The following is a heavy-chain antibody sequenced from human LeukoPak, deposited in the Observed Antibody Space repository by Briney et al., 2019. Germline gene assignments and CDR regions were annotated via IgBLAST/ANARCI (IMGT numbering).Heavy chain of an antibody. Sequence: PGASLRLSCAASGFTFSSYAMSWVRQAPGKGLEWVSAISGSRGSTYYADSVKGRFTISRDNSKNTLYLQMNSLRAEDTAVYYCAKDSGGSYYYYYGMDVWGQGTTVTVSS. D-gene: IGHD1-26*01. V-gene: IGHV3-23*01. CDR1: GFTFSSYA. CDR2: ISGSRGST. J-gene: IGHJ6*02. CDR3: AKDSGGSYYYYYGMDV.